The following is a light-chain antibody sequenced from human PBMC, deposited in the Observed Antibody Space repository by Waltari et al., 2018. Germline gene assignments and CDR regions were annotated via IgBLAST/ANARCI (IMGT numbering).Light chain of an antibody. CDR3: QQYYITPPT. J-gene: IGKJ4*02. Sequence: DIVMTQSPDSLTVSLGERATVNCKSSQSVLSSSNNKNFLAWYQQKPGQPPKLRIYWASTRGSGVPDRFSGGGYGTDFTLTISSLQAEDVAVYYCQQYYITPPTFGR. CDR1: QSVLSSSNNKNF. V-gene: IGKV4-1*01. CDR2: WAS.